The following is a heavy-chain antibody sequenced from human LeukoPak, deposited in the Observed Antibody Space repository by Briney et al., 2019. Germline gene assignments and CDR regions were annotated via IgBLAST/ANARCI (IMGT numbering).Heavy chain of an antibody. CDR1: GFTFSSYE. CDR3: ARALSSSSWYSFRSGNNWFDP. V-gene: IGHV3-48*03. J-gene: IGHJ5*02. Sequence: PGGSLRLSCAASGFTFSSYEMNWVRQAPGKGLEWVSYISSSGSTIYYADSVKGRFTISRDNAKNSLYLQMNSLRAEDTAVYYCARALSSSSWYSFRSGNNWFDPWGQGTLVTVSS. D-gene: IGHD6-13*01. CDR2: ISSSGSTI.